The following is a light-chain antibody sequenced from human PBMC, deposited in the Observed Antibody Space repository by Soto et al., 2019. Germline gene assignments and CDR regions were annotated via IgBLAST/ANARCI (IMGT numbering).Light chain of an antibody. J-gene: IGLJ1*01. V-gene: IGLV3-21*04. CDR1: NIGSKS. Sequence: SYELTQPPSVSVAPGETARITCGGNNIGSKSVHWYQQKPGQAPVLVISYDSDRPSGIPERFSGSNSGNTATLTISRVEAGDEADYYCQVWDSSTDRLYVFGTGTKLTVL. CDR2: YDS. CDR3: QVWDSSTDRLYV.